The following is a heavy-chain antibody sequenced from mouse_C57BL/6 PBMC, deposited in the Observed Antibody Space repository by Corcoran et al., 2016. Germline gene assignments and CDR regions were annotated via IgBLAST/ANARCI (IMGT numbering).Heavy chain of an antibody. CDR1: GYTFTDYY. CDR2: INPNNGGT. Sequence: EVQLQQSGPELVKPGASVKISRKASGYTFTDYYMNWVKQSHGKSLEWIGDINPNNGGTSYNQKFKGKATLTVDKSSSTAYMELRSLTSEDSAVYYCARQTAYWGQGTLVTVSA. CDR3: ARQTAY. J-gene: IGHJ3*01. V-gene: IGHV1-26*01.